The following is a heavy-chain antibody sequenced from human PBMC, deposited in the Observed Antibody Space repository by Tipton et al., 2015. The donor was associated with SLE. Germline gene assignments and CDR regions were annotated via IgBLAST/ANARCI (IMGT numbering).Heavy chain of an antibody. CDR3: ARNTQERPKAWRDYYYYYMDV. V-gene: IGHV4-59*02. J-gene: IGHJ6*03. D-gene: IGHD1-1*01. CDR2: IHYSGTT. Sequence: LRLSCTVSGDSVRSYYWSWIRQPPGKGLDWIGYIHYSGTTNYNPSLKSRVSISLDTSNNQLSLKLSSVTAADTAVYYCARNTQERPKAWRDYYYYYMDVWGKGTTVTVSS. CDR1: GDSVRSYY.